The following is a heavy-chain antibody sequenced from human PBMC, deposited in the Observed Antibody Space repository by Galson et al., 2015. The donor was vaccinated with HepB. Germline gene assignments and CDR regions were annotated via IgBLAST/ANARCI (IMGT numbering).Heavy chain of an antibody. CDR3: ARLDSSGYFY. Sequence: QSGAEVKKPGESLKISCKGSGYSCTSYWIGWVRQRPGKGLEWMGIISPGDSDTTYSPYFQGQVTLSVDKSINTAYLHWSSLKASDTAMFYCARLDSSGYFYWGQGTLVTVSS. V-gene: IGHV5-51*01. J-gene: IGHJ4*02. CDR2: ISPGDSDT. CDR1: GYSCTSYW. D-gene: IGHD3-22*01.